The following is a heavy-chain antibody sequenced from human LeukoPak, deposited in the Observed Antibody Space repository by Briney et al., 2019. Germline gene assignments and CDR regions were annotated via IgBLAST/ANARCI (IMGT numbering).Heavy chain of an antibody. J-gene: IGHJ2*01. D-gene: IGHD6-13*01. Sequence: PSETLSLTCTVSGSSFSSSYWSWIRQPAGKGLEWIGRIYASGSTNYNPSFKSRITMSVDTSKNHFSLNLSSVTAADTAVYYCVRDWMDSSSWFRWYFDLWGRGTLVTVSS. CDR2: IYASGST. CDR1: GSSFSSSY. CDR3: VRDWMDSSSWFRWYFDL. V-gene: IGHV4-4*07.